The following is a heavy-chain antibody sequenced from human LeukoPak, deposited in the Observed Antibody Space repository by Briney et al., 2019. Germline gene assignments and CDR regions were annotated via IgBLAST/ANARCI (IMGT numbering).Heavy chain of an antibody. D-gene: IGHD6-13*01. CDR2: IRYDGSNK. V-gene: IGHV3-30*02. J-gene: IGHJ3*02. CDR3: AKDTYSSSWYGAFDI. Sequence: GGSLRLSCAASGFTFSSYGMHWVRQAPGKGLEWVAFIRYDGSNKYYADSVKGRFTISRDNSKNTLYLQMNSLRAEDTAVYYCAKDTYSSSWYGAFDIWGQGTMVTVSS. CDR1: GFTFSSYG.